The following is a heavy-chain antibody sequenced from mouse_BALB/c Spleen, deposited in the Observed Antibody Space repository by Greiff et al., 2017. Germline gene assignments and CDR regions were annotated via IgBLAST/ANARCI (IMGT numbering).Heavy chain of an antibody. J-gene: IGHJ3*01. CDR1: GFTFSDYG. V-gene: IGHV5-15*02. CDR3: AREDGVTTGRGAWFAY. D-gene: IGHD2-5*01. Sequence: EVHLVESGGGLVQPGGSQKLSCAASGFTFSDYGMAWVRQAPGKGPEWVAFISNLAYSIYYADTVTGRFTISRENAKNTLYLEMSSLRSEDTAMYYCAREDGVTTGRGAWFAYWGQGTLVTVSA. CDR2: ISNLAYSI.